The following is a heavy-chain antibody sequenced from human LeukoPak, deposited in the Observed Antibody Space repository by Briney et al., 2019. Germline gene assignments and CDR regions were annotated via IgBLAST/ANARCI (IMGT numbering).Heavy chain of an antibody. V-gene: IGHV1-18*01. CDR2: IRVYNGNT. CDR1: GYTFTNNA. Sequence: ASVKVSCKTSGYTFTNNAITWVRRAPGQGLEWLAWIRVYNGNTNYAQKLQGRVTMTTDTSTTTVYMELRSLRSDDTAVYYCARNHPYYYDSNGLYYFDYWGQGTLVTVSS. D-gene: IGHD3-22*01. CDR3: ARNHPYYYDSNGLYYFDY. J-gene: IGHJ4*02.